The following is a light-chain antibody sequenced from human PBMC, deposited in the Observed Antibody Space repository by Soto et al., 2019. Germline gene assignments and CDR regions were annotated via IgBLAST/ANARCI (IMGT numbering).Light chain of an antibody. CDR3: QTWGTGIYVV. J-gene: IGLJ2*01. CDR1: SGHSSYA. V-gene: IGLV4-69*01. CDR2: LNSDGSH. Sequence: QSVLTQSPSASASLGASVKLTCTLSSGHSSYAIAWHQQQPEKGPRYLMKLNSDGSHSKGDGIPDRFSGSSSGAERYLTISSLLSEDEADYYCQTWGTGIYVVFGGGTKLTVL.